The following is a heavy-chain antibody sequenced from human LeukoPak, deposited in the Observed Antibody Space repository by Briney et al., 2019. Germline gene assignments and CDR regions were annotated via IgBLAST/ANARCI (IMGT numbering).Heavy chain of an antibody. CDR2: INHSGST. J-gene: IGHJ5*02. V-gene: IGHV4-34*01. CDR3: ARGRLGSSRRGNWFDP. D-gene: IGHD2-2*01. CDR1: GGSFSGYY. Sequence: NPSETLSLTCAVYGGSFSGYYWSWIRQPPGKGLEWIGEINHSGSTNYNPSLKSRVTISVDTSKNQFSLKLSSVTAADTAVYYCARGRLGSSRRGNWFDPWGQGTLVTVSS.